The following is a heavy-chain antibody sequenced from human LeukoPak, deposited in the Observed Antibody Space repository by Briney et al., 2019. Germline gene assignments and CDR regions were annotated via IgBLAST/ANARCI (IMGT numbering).Heavy chain of an antibody. CDR3: ARDLSGAHDF. D-gene: IGHD2-15*01. J-gene: IGHJ4*02. Sequence: TGGSLRLSCAASGFTFSSYSMNWVRQAPGKGLEWVSSISSSSSYIYYADSVRGRFTISRDNAKNSLYLQMNSLRAEDTAVYYCARDLSGAHDFWGQGTLVTVSS. CDR2: ISSSSSYI. V-gene: IGHV3-21*01. CDR1: GFTFSSYS.